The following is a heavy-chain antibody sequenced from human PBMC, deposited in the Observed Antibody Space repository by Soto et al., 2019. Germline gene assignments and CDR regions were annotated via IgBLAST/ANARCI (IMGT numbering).Heavy chain of an antibody. CDR2: IYWDDDK. CDR1: GFSLSTSGVG. D-gene: IGHD3-3*01. V-gene: IGHV2-5*02. Sequence: SGPTLVNPTQTLTLTCTFSGFSLSTSGVGVGWIRQPPGKALEWLALIYWDDDKRYSPSLKSRLTITKDTSKNQVVLTMTNMDPVDTATYYCAHRPRTSDFWSGYYQGYYFDYWGQGTLVTVSS. CDR3: AHRPRTSDFWSGYYQGYYFDY. J-gene: IGHJ4*02.